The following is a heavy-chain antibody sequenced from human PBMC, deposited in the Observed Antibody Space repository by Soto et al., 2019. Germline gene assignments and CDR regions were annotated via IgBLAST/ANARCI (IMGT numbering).Heavy chain of an antibody. CDR1: GGSISSGGYY. J-gene: IGHJ5*02. CDR3: ARHENNYYDSSGYYYH. V-gene: IGHV4-31*03. Sequence: SETLSLTCTVSGGSISSGGYYWSWISQHPGKGLEWIGYIYYSGSTYYNPSLKSRVTISVDTSKNQFSLKLSSVTAADTAVYYCARHENNYYDSSGYYYHWGQGTLVTVSS. CDR2: IYYSGST. D-gene: IGHD3-22*01.